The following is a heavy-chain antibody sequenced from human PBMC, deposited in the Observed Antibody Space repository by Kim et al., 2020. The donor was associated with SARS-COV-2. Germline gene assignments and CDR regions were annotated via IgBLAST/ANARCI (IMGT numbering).Heavy chain of an antibody. CDR3: AGNDRLYYFDY. D-gene: IGHD3-22*01. J-gene: IGHJ4*02. CDR2: I. Sequence: IYYADSVKCRFTIPRDNAKNSLYLQMNSLRAEDTAVYYCAGNDRLYYFDYWGQGTLVTVSS. V-gene: IGHV3-21*01.